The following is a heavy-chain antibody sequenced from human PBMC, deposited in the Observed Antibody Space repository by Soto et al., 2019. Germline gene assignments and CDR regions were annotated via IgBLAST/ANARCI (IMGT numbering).Heavy chain of an antibody. D-gene: IGHD3-9*01. CDR1: GFTFSNAW. J-gene: IGHJ4*02. V-gene: IGHV3-15*01. CDR3: TTDGERRYFDWSSYFDY. Sequence: EVQLVESGGGLVKPGGSLRLSCAASGFTFSNAWMSWVRQAPGKGLEWVGRIKSKTDGGTTDYAAPVKGRFTISRDDSKNTLYLQMNSMKTEDTAVYYCTTDGERRYFDWSSYFDYWGQGTLVTVSS. CDR2: IKSKTDGGTT.